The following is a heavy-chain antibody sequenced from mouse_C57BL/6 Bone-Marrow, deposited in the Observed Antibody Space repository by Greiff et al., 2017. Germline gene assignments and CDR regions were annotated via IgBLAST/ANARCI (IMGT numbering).Heavy chain of an antibody. D-gene: IGHD1-1*01. CDR2: IRLKSDNYAT. J-gene: IGHJ2*01. V-gene: IGHV6-3*01. CDR3: TGRITTVVADYFDD. Sequence: DVKLVESGGGLVQPGGSMKLSCVASGFTFSNYWMNWVRQSPEKGLEWVAQIRLKSDNYATHYAESVKGRFTISRDDSKSSVYLQMNNLRAEDTGIYYCTGRITTVVADYFDDWGQGTTLTVSS. CDR1: GFTFSNYW.